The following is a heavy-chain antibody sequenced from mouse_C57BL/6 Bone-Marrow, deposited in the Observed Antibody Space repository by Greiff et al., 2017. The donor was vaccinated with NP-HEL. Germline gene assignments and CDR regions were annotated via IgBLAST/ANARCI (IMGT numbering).Heavy chain of an antibody. J-gene: IGHJ1*03. CDR1: GYTFTSYW. Sequence: QVQLQQPGAELVMPGASVKLSCKASGYTFTSYWMHWVKQRPGQGLEWIGEIDPSDSYTNYNQKFKGKSTLTVDKSSSTAYMQLSSLTSEDSAVYYCARERDLAMITTRYFDVWGTGTTVTVSS. D-gene: IGHD2-4*01. CDR2: IDPSDSYT. CDR3: ARERDLAMITTRYFDV. V-gene: IGHV1-69*01.